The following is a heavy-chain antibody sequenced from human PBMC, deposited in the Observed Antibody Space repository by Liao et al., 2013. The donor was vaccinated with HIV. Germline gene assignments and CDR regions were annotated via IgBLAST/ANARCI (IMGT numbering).Heavy chain of an antibody. Sequence: QVQLQESGPGLVKPSQTLSLTCTVSGGSISSGSYYWSWIRQPAGKGLEWIGRVYSSGSTNYNPSLKSRVTISLDTSENQFSLKLNSVTAADTAVYYCATNWGYEFGPDYFDYWGQGTLVTVSS. J-gene: IGHJ4*02. CDR2: VYSSGST. D-gene: IGHD7-27*01. CDR3: ATNWGYEFGPDYFDY. CDR1: GGSISSGSYY. V-gene: IGHV4-61*02.